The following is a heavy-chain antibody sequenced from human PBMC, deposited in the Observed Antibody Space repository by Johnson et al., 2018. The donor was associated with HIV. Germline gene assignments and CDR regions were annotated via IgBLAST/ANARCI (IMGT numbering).Heavy chain of an antibody. CDR2: IYNSGDT. V-gene: IGHV3-66*02. Sequence: VQLVESGGGVVQPGGSLRLTCAASGFTVSSNYMSWVRQAPGKGLEWVSVIYNSGDTFYADSVKGRFTISRDNSKNTLYLQMNSLRAEDTAGYYCAKDAYHYGDYGAFDIWGQGTMVTVSS. J-gene: IGHJ3*02. D-gene: IGHD4-17*01. CDR3: AKDAYHYGDYGAFDI. CDR1: GFTVSSNY.